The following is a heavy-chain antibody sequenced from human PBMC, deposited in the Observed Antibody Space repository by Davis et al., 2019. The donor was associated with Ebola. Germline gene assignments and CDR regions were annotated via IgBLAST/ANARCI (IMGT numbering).Heavy chain of an antibody. D-gene: IGHD6-13*01. CDR3: AGGYSSSFYSYTMDV. CDR2: IYPGDSNT. CDR1: GYRFTSYW. J-gene: IGHJ6*04. Sequence: KVSCKGSGYRFTSYWIGWVRQMPGKGLEWMGIIYPGDSNTRYSPSFQGQVTISADKSINTAYLQWSSLKASDTAIYYCAGGYSSSFYSYTMDVWGKGTTVTVSS. V-gene: IGHV5-51*01.